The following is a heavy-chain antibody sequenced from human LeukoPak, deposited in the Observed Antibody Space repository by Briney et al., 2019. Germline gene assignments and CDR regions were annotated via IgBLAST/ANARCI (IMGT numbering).Heavy chain of an antibody. J-gene: IGHJ4*02. CDR2: IYPGDSDT. D-gene: IGHD5-18*01. CDR1: GYTFTNYW. CDR3: ARRYTSRATRYFDY. V-gene: IGHV5-51*01. Sequence: GESLKISCKGSGYTFTNYWIGWVRQMPGKGLEWMGIIYPGDSDTRYSPFFQGQVTISADKSISTAYLQWSSLKASDTAMYYCARRYTSRATRYFDYWGQGTLVTVSS.